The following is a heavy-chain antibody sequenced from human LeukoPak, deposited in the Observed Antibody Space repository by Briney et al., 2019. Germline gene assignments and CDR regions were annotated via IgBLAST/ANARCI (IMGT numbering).Heavy chain of an antibody. J-gene: IGHJ4*02. CDR3: ASYGSGSYPTYFDY. CDR2: IYHSGST. CDR1: GYSISSGYY. Sequence: SGTLSLTCTVSGYSISSGYYWGWIRQPRGKGLEWIGSIYHSGSTYYNPSLESRVTISVDTSKNQFSLKLSSVTAADTAVYYCASYGSGSYPTYFDYWGQGTLVTVSS. V-gene: IGHV4-38-2*02. D-gene: IGHD3-10*01.